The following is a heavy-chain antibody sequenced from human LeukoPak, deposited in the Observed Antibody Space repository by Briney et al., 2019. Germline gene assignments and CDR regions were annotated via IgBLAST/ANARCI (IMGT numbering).Heavy chain of an antibody. Sequence: GGSLGLSCAASGFTFSDYSMNWVRQAPGKGLEWVATISDSSSNIFYADSVKGRFTISRDNAKNSLYVQMNSLRAEDTAVYYCAREGDYGFAEYWGQGTLVTVSS. D-gene: IGHD4-17*01. CDR3: AREGDYGFAEY. V-gene: IGHV3-21*01. CDR1: GFTFSDYS. CDR2: ISDSSSNI. J-gene: IGHJ4*02.